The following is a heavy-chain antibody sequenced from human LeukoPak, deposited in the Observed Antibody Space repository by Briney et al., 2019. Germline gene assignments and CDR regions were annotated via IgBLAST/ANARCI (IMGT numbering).Heavy chain of an antibody. J-gene: IGHJ4*02. CDR3: AKDWGQYSSSWVDY. Sequence: GGSLRLSCAPSGLTFSTYWMNWVRQAPGKGLEWVANINQDGSLTYYMDSVKGRFTISRDNAKNSLYLQMNSLRAEDTAVYYCAKDWGQYSSSWVDYWGQGTLVTVSS. D-gene: IGHD6-13*01. CDR2: INQDGSLT. V-gene: IGHV3-7*03. CDR1: GLTFSTYW.